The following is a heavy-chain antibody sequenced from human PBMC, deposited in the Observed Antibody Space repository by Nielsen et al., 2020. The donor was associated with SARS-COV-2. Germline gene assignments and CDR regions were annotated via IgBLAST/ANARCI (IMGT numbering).Heavy chain of an antibody. V-gene: IGHV3-20*04. CDR1: GFTVDDYG. J-gene: IGHJ2*01. Sequence: GGSLRLSCAASGFTVDDYGLSWVRQAPGKGLEWVCGMNWNGVSTRYGDSVKGRFSISRDNAQNSLYLQMNSLGADDTALYYCARRAAGGSVEWYFDLWGRGTQVTVSS. D-gene: IGHD6-13*01. CDR2: MNWNGVST. CDR3: ARRAAGGSVEWYFDL.